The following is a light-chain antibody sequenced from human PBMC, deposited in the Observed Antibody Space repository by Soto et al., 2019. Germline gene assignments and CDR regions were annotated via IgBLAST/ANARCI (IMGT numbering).Light chain of an antibody. CDR3: SSYTTSATLV. CDR2: EVS. CDR1: SNDIGYYNY. J-gene: IGLJ3*02. Sequence: QSALTQPASVSGSPGQSITISCTGTSNDIGYYNYVSWYQQHPGKAPKLMIYEVSNRPSGVSNRFSGSKSGNMASLTISGLQAEDEADYYCSSYTTSATLVFGGGTKLTVL. V-gene: IGLV2-14*01.